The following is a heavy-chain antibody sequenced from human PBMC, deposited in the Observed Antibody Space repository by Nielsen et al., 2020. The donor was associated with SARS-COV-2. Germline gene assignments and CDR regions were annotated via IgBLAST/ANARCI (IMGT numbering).Heavy chain of an antibody. Sequence: SETLSLTCTVSGASISGFYWHWIRLPPGKGLEWIGFLYHSRSVNYSPSLRSRVTISGDTSNNQISLSLKSVTAADTAVYYCAWRPAPGAPPRAQRPW. V-gene: IGHV4-59*01. CDR2: LYHSRSV. CDR1: GASISGFY. CDR3: AWRPAPGAPPRAQRP. J-gene: IGHJ5*02. D-gene: IGHD6-25*01.